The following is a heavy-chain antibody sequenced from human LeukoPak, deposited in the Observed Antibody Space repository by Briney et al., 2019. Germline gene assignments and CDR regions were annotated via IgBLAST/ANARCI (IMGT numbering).Heavy chain of an antibody. J-gene: IGHJ4*02. CDR3: AKETRYGDYGY. V-gene: IGHV3-9*01. Sequence: GGSLRLSCAASGFTFADYAMHWVRQAPGKGLEWVSGISWNSGSIGYADSVKGRFTISRDNAKNSLYLQMNSLRAEDTALYYCAKETRYGDYGYWGQGTLVTVSS. CDR1: GFTFADYA. D-gene: IGHD4-17*01. CDR2: ISWNSGSI.